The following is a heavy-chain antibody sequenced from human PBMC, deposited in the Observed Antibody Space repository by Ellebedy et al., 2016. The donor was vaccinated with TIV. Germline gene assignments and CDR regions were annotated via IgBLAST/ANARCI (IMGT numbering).Heavy chain of an antibody. J-gene: IGHJ4*02. CDR3: AKEVLAV. V-gene: IGHV3-23*01. D-gene: IGHD6-19*01. Sequence: GESLKISCTASGFLFSDYALNWVRQAPGKGLEWVSGISATGGTTFYSDSVKGRFTISRDNSKNTLYLQMNSLRVDDTAIYDCAKEVLAVWGQGTLVTVSS. CDR1: GFLFSDYA. CDR2: ISATGGTT.